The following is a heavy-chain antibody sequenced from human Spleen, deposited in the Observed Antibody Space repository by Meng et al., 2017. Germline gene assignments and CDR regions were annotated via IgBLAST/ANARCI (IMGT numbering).Heavy chain of an antibody. CDR3: ARGSGNYAAWVDP. Sequence: GESLKISCAASGFTFSDYYMSWIRQAPGKGLEWVSYISGSGTIIYYADSVKGRFSISRDNVKDSVILQMTGLRVDDTAVYFCARGSGNYAAWVDPWGQGTLVTVSS. V-gene: IGHV3-11*04. CDR1: GFTFSDYY. J-gene: IGHJ5*02. D-gene: IGHD1-26*01. CDR2: ISGSGTII.